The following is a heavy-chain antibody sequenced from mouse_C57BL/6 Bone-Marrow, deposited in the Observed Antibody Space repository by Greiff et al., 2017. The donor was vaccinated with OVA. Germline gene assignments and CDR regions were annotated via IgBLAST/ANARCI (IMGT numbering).Heavy chain of an antibody. CDR2: IYPGSGST. V-gene: IGHV1-55*01. CDR1: GYTFTSSW. CDR3: ARSDEGGYCGFAY. D-gene: IGHD1-1*02. J-gene: IGHJ3*01. Sequence: VQLHQPGAELVKPGASVKMSCKASGYTFTSSWITWVKQRPGQGLEWIGDIYPGSGSTNYTEKFKSKATLTVETSSSTAYMQLSSLTSEDAAVYYSARSDEGGYCGFAYWGQGTLVTVSA.